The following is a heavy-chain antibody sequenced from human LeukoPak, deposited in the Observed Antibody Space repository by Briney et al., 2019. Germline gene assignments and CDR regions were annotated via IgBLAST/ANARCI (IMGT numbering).Heavy chain of an antibody. CDR1: GSSISSYY. Sequence: SETLSLTCTVSGSSISSYYWSWIRQPPGKGLEWIGYIYYSGSTNYNPSLKSRVTISVDTSKNQFSLKLSSVTAADTAVYYCARGDVVVVAASHGYYMDVWGKGTTVTVSS. V-gene: IGHV4-59*01. CDR2: IYYSGST. D-gene: IGHD2-15*01. CDR3: ARGDVVVVAASHGYYMDV. J-gene: IGHJ6*03.